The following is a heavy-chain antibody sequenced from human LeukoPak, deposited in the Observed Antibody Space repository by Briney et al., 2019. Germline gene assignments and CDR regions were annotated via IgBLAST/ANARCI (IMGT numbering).Heavy chain of an antibody. V-gene: IGHV3-53*01. D-gene: IGHD6-19*01. J-gene: IGHJ4*02. CDR2: IYDSGTT. CDR1: GFTFSTNY. CDR3: AGRRSSGWYAY. Sequence: GGSLRLSCAASGFTFSTNYLSWVRQAPGKGLEWVSVIYDSGTTYYADSVKGRFLIFRDTSKNTVDLQMSSLRVEDTAVYYCAGRRSSGWYAYWGQGTLVTVSS.